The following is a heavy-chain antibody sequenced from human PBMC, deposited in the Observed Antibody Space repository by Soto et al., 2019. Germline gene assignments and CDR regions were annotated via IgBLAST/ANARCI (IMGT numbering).Heavy chain of an antibody. Sequence: ASVKVSCKVSGYTLTELSMHWVRQAPGKGLEWMGGFDPEDGETIYAQKFQGRVTMTEDTSTDTAYMELSSLRSEDTAVYYCATAAVIAVAGPDYYYYGMDVWGQGTTVTGSS. CDR2: FDPEDGET. CDR3: ATAAVIAVAGPDYYYYGMDV. V-gene: IGHV1-24*01. CDR1: GYTLTELS. D-gene: IGHD6-19*01. J-gene: IGHJ6*02.